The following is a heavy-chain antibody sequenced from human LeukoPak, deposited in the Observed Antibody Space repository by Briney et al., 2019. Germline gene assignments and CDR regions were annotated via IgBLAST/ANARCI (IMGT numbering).Heavy chain of an antibody. J-gene: IGHJ6*02. D-gene: IGHD3-9*01. Sequence: SETLSLTCTVSGGSISNNNYYWGWIRQPPGKGLEWIGTMYYSGSTYYNPSLKSRVTISVDTSKNQFSLKLSSVTAADTAVYYCARETYYDILTGYSVYYYYGMDVWGQGTTVTVSS. CDR2: MYYSGST. CDR1: GGSISNNNYY. CDR3: ARETYYDILTGYSVYYYYGMDV. V-gene: IGHV4-39*01.